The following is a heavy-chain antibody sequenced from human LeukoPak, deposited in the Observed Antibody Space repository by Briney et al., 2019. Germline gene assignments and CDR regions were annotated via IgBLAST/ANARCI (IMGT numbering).Heavy chain of an antibody. V-gene: IGHV5-51*01. J-gene: IGHJ5*02. CDR3: ARRRAAADLNWFDP. CDR2: IYPGDSGT. Sequence: GESLKISCQGSGYSFTSYWIGWVRQLPGKGLEWMGIIYPGDSGTRYSPSFQGQVTISADKSISTAYLQWSSLKASDTAMYYCARRRAAADLNWFDPWGQGTLVTVSS. CDR1: GYSFTSYW. D-gene: IGHD6-13*01.